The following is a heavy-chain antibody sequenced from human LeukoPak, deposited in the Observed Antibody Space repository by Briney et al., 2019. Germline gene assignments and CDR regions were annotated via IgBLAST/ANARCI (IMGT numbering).Heavy chain of an antibody. CDR1: GFTFSSYG. V-gene: IGHV3-30*03. CDR2: ISYDGSNK. J-gene: IGHJ4*02. D-gene: IGHD3-16*01. CDR3: ARDYAWSEDRFDY. Sequence: GRSLRLSCAASGFTFSSYGMHCVRQAPGKGLEWVAVISYDGSNKYYADSVKGRFTISRDNSKNTLYLQMNSLRAEDTAVYYCARDYAWSEDRFDYWGQGTLVTVSS.